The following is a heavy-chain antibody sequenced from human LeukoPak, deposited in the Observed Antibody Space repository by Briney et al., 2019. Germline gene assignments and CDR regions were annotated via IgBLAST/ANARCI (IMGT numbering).Heavy chain of an antibody. J-gene: IGHJ4*02. D-gene: IGHD2-15*01. CDR2: ISGSGGST. V-gene: IGHV3-23*01. Sequence: PGGSLRLSCAASGFTFSSYGMSRVRQAPGKGLEWVSAISGSGGSTYYADSVKGRFTISRDNAKNSLYLQMNSLRAEDTAVYYCARGGTYCSGGSCYSDDYWGQGTLVTVSS. CDR3: ARGGTYCSGGSCYSDDY. CDR1: GFTFSSYG.